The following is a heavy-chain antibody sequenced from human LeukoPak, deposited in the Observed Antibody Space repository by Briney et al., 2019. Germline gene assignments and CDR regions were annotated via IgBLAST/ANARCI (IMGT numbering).Heavy chain of an antibody. V-gene: IGHV3-20*04. CDR2: LNWDGGTT. J-gene: IGHJ3*02. Sequence: PGGSLRLSCAASGFTFSSYSMNWVRQAPGKGLEWVSGLNWDGGTTGPADSVKGRFTISRDNAKNSLYLQMNRLRAEDTAVYYCARSLPYYYDHRDAFDIWGQGTMVTVSS. CDR3: ARSLPYYYDHRDAFDI. D-gene: IGHD3-22*01. CDR1: GFTFSSYS.